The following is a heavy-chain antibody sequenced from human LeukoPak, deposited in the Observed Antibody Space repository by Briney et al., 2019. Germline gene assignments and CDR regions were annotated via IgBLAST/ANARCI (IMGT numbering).Heavy chain of an antibody. J-gene: IGHJ4*02. CDR2: IYHSGTT. D-gene: IGHD2-2*03. V-gene: IGHV4-31*03. CDR1: GGSISTNGYY. Sequence: SQTLSLTCIVSGGSISTNGYYWTWIRQQPGKGLEWIGYIYHSGTTYYNPSLKSRVSISVDTSMNQFSLKLSSVTAADTAVFFCARLQSWMGFDYWGQGALVTVSS. CDR3: ARLQSWMGFDY.